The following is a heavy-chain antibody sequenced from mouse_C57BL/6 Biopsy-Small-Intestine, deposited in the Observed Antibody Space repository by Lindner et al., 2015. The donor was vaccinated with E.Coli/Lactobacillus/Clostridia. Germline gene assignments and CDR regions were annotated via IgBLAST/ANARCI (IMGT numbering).Heavy chain of an antibody. D-gene: IGHD1-3*01. CDR1: GYAFSSYW. J-gene: IGHJ1*03. V-gene: IGHV1-80*01. CDR2: IYPGDGDT. Sequence: VQLQESGAELVKPGASVKISCKASGYAFSSYWMNWVKQRPGKGLEWIGQIYPGDGDTNYNGKFKGKATLTADKSSSTVYMELSRLTSEDSAVYFCARHEVGNWYFDVWGTGTTVTVSS. CDR3: ARHEVGNWYFDV.